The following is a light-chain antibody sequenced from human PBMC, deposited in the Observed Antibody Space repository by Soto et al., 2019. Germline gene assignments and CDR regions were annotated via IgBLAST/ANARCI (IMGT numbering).Light chain of an antibody. Sequence: MALTNAAATLSLSRGQRSTLACVASQSVSSYLAWYQQKPGQAPRLLIYGASSRATGIPDRFSGSGSGTDFTLTISSLEPEDFAVYYCQQYGSSLPWTFGQGTKV. CDR1: QSVSSY. CDR2: GAS. V-gene: IGKV3-20*01. CDR3: QQYGSSLPWT. J-gene: IGKJ1*01.